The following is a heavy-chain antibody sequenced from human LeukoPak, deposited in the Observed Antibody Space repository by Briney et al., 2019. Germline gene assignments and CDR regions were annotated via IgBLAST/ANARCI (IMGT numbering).Heavy chain of an antibody. J-gene: IGHJ5*02. D-gene: IGHD3-10*02. CDR2: ITSSSHYI. CDR1: GFTFSYYE. Sequence: GGSLRLSCAVSGFTFSYYEMNWVRQASGKGLEWVSRITSSSHYIYYADSVKGRFTISRDNAKNSLYLDMSSLRSEDTAVYYCARDVHWFDPWGQGTLVTVSS. V-gene: IGHV3-21*04. CDR3: ARDVHWFDP.